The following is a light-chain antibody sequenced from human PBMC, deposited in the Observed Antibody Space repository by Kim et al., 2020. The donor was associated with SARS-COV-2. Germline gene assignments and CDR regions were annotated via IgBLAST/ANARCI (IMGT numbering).Light chain of an antibody. V-gene: IGKV1-12*01. J-gene: IGKJ2*01. CDR3: QQSNSLPRT. CDR1: QDISSW. CDR2: AAS. Sequence: SASVGDRVTIPCRASQDISSWLAWYQQKPGKAPKVLIYAASSLRSGVPSRFSVSGSGTDFTLTISNLQPEDFATYYCQQSNSLPRTFGQGTKLEI.